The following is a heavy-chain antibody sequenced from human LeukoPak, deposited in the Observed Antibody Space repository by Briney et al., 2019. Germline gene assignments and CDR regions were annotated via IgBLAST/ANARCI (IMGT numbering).Heavy chain of an antibody. CDR3: ARDGGADY. CDR2: IIPIFGTA. Sequence: ASVKVSCKASGGTFSSYAISWVRQAPGQGLEWMGGIIPIFGTANYAQKLQGRVTMTTDTSTSTAYMELRSLRSDDTAVYYCARDGGADYWGQGTLVTVSS. CDR1: GGTFSSYA. D-gene: IGHD3-10*01. V-gene: IGHV1-69*05. J-gene: IGHJ4*02.